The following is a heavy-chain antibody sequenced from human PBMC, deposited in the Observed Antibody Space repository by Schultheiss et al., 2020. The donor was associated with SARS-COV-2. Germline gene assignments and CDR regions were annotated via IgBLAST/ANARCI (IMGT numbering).Heavy chain of an antibody. D-gene: IGHD4-17*01. CDR2: IYYSGST. V-gene: IGHV4-61*08. J-gene: IGHJ4*02. CDR3: ARVGFWGDYPFDY. Sequence: SETLSLTCTVSGGSISSGGYYWSWIRQHPGKGLEWIGYIYYSGSTNYNPSLKSRVTISVETSKNQFSLKLSSVTAADTAVYYCARVGFWGDYPFDYWGQGTLVTVSS. CDR1: GGSISSGGYY.